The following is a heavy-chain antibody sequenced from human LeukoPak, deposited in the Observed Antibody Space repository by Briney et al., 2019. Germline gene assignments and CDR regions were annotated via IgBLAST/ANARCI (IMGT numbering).Heavy chain of an antibody. V-gene: IGHV4-59*01. CDR1: GGSISNYY. J-gene: IGHJ5*02. Sequence: SETLSLTCAVSGGSISNYYWYWMRQPPGKGLEWIAYMYYSGNPNYNPSLKSRATISVDTSKNQFSLKLSSVTAADTAVYYCAKGGPEASAGLSWFDPWGQGTLVTVSS. CDR3: AKGGPEASAGLSWFDP. D-gene: IGHD1-14*01. CDR2: MYYSGNP.